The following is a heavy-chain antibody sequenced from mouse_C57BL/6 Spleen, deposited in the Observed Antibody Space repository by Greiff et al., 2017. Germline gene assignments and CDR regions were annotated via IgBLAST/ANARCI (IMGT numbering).Heavy chain of an antibody. CDR3: ARGGKEADYFDY. J-gene: IGHJ2*01. CDR2: ISSGSSTI. CDR1: GFTFSDYG. D-gene: IGHD1-3*01. Sequence: EVKLMESGGGLVKPGGSLKLSCAASGFTFSDYGMHWVRQAPEKGLEWVAYISSGSSTIDYADTVKGRFTISRDNAKNTLFLQMTSLRSEDTAMYYCARGGKEADYFDYWGQGTTLTVSS. V-gene: IGHV5-17*01.